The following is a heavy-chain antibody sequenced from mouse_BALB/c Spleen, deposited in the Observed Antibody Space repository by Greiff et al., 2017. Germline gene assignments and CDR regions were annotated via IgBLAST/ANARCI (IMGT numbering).Heavy chain of an antibody. CDR2: ISYSGST. CDR3: ARRIYYYGSSYAWFAY. Sequence: EVQLQESGPGLVKPSQSLSLTCTVTGYSITSDYAWNWIRQFPGNKLEWMGYISYSGSTSYNPSLKSRISITRDTSKNQFFLQLNSVTTEDTATYYCARRIYYYGSSYAWFAYWGQGTLVTVSA. CDR1: GYSITSDYA. V-gene: IGHV3-2*02. D-gene: IGHD1-1*01. J-gene: IGHJ3*01.